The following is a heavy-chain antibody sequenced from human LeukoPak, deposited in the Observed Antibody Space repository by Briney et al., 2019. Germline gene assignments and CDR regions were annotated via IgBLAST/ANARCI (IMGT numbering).Heavy chain of an antibody. Sequence: GAPVKVSCKASGYTFTAYYMHWVRQAPGQGLEWMGGIIPIFGTANYAQKFQGRVTITADESTSTAYMELSSLRSEDTAVYYCARERTYYDSSGYRVGCYFDYWGQGTLVTVSS. J-gene: IGHJ4*02. D-gene: IGHD3-22*01. CDR3: ARERTYYDSSGYRVGCYFDY. CDR2: IIPIFGTA. CDR1: GYTFTAYY. V-gene: IGHV1-69*13.